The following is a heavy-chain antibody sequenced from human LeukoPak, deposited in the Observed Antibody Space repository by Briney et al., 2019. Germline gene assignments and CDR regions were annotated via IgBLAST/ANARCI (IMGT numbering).Heavy chain of an antibody. CDR3: ARGSTVSGAKYYFDF. D-gene: IGHD3-16*01. J-gene: IGHJ4*02. V-gene: IGHV3-49*04. CDR1: GFNFGDYG. Sequence: QPGRSLRLSCTASGFNFGDYGVSWVRQAAGKGLEWVVFIRSRGYGGATEYAASVKGRFTVSRDDSRSIAYLQMDSLETEDTAVYYCARGSTVSGAKYYFDFWGRGTLVTVSS. CDR2: IRSRGYGGAT.